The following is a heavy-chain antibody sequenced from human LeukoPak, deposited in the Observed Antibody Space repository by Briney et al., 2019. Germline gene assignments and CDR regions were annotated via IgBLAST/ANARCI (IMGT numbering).Heavy chain of an antibody. V-gene: IGHV4-59*08. CDR2: IYYSGST. CDR1: GGSISSYY. Sequence: SETLSLTCTVSGGSISSYYWSWLRQPPGKGLEWIGYIYYSGSTNYNPSLKRRVTISVDTSKNQFSLKLSSVTAADTAVYYCARLSTYGSGSWYYYYMDVWGKGTTVTISS. J-gene: IGHJ6*03. D-gene: IGHD3-10*01. CDR3: ARLSTYGSGSWYYYYMDV.